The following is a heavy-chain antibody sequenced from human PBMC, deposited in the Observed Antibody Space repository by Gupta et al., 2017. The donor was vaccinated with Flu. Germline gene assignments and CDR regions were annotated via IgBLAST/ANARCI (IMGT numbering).Heavy chain of an antibody. J-gene: IGHJ4*02. V-gene: IGHV3-21*06. CDR3: ERDLSTNRRKGNYFDA. Sequence: DSVTGRFTISRDNSQNSMFLQMDSLRVDDTAVYYCERDLSTNRRKGNYFDAWGQGTLVTVSS.